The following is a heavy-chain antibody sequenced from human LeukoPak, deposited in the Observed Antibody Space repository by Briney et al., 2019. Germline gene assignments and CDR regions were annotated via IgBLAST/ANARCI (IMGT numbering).Heavy chain of an antibody. Sequence: GGSLRLSCAASGFTFDDYAMHWVRQAPGKGLEWVSLISGGGNSTYYAGSVKGRFTISRDNSKNSLYLQMNSLRTEDTAFYYCATNFGAYYYDTSGYYDFWGQGTLVTVSS. CDR1: GFTFDDYA. J-gene: IGHJ4*02. CDR2: ISGGGNST. CDR3: ATNFGAYYYDTSGYYDF. D-gene: IGHD3-22*01. V-gene: IGHV3-43*02.